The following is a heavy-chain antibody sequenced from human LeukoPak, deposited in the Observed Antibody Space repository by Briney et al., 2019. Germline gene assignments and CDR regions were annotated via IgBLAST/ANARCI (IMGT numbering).Heavy chain of an antibody. J-gene: IGHJ4*02. D-gene: IGHD3-22*01. CDR3: ARARGQNRVSYYYDSSGYYNFDY. V-gene: IGHV4-38-2*02. CDR2: IYHSGST. Sequence: SETLSLTCTVSGYSISSGYYWGWIRQPPGKGLEWIGSIYHSGSTYYNPSLKSRVTISVDTSKNQFSLKLGSVTAADTAVYYCARARGQNRVSYYYDSSGYYNFDYWGQGTLVTVSS. CDR1: GYSISSGYY.